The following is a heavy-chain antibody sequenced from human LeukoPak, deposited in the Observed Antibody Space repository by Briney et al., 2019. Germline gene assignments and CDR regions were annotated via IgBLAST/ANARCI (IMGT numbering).Heavy chain of an antibody. J-gene: IGHJ6*03. CDR2: ISGSGGST. CDR1: GFTFSSYG. V-gene: IGHV3-23*01. D-gene: IGHD3-10*01. CDR3: ARGGSSYYMDV. Sequence: GGSLRLSCAASGFTFSSYGMSWVRQAPGKGLEWVSAISGSGGSTYYADSVKGRFTISRDNSKNMMYLQMNSLRAEDTALYYCARGGSSYYMDVWGKGTTVTISS.